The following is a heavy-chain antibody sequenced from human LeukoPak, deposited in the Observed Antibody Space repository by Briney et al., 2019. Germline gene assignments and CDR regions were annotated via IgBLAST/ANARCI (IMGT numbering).Heavy chain of an antibody. V-gene: IGHV4-4*07. CDR3: ARDSHYDILTGPRHYYYYMDV. CDR2: IYTSGNT. D-gene: IGHD3-9*01. Sequence: SETLSLTCTVSGGSISSYYWSWIRQPAGKGLERIGRIYTSGNTNYNPSLKSRVTMSVDTSKNQFSLKLSSVTAADTAVYYCARDSHYDILTGPRHYYYYMDVWGKGTTVTVSS. CDR1: GGSISSYY. J-gene: IGHJ6*03.